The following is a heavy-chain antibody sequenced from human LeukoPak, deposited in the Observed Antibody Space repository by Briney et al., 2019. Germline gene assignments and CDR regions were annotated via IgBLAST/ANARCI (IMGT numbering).Heavy chain of an antibody. D-gene: IGHD1-26*01. J-gene: IGHJ4*02. CDR1: GGSISSYY. CDR2: IYYSGST. Sequence: SETLSLTCTVSGGSISSYYWSWIRQPPGKGLEWIGHIYYSGSTNYNPSLRSRVTISVDTSKNQFSLKLSSVTAADTAVYYCARSGTVGAMPVWGQGTLVTVSS. CDR3: ARSGTVGAMPV. V-gene: IGHV4-59*08.